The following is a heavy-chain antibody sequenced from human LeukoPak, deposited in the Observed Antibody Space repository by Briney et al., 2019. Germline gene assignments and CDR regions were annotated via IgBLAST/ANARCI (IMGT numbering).Heavy chain of an antibody. CDR2: ISGSGGST. J-gene: IGHJ4*02. D-gene: IGHD4-23*01. V-gene: IGHV3-23*01. Sequence: PGGSLRLSCAASGFTFSSYAMSWVRQAPGKGLEWVSAISGSGGSTYYADSVKGRFTISRDNSKNTLYLQMNSLRAEDTAVYYCAKVATHDYGGPIERHFDYWGQGTLVTVSS. CDR1: GFTFSSYA. CDR3: AKVATHDYGGPIERHFDY.